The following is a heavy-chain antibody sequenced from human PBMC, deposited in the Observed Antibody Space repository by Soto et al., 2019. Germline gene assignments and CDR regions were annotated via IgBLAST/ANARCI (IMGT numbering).Heavy chain of an antibody. D-gene: IGHD5-18*01. CDR2: ISSNGGIT. Sequence: EVQLVESGGGLVQPGGSLRLSCAASGFTFSSYAMHWVRQAPGKGLEYVSVISSNGGITDYANSVKGRFTISRDNSNNTLYLQMGSLRAEDMAVYYCARGYGYYFDYWGQGTLVTVSS. CDR1: GFTFSSYA. J-gene: IGHJ4*02. CDR3: ARGYGYYFDY. V-gene: IGHV3-64*01.